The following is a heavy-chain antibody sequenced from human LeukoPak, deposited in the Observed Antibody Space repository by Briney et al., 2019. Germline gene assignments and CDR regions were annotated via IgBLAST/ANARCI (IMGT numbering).Heavy chain of an antibody. CDR2: ITVSGGRT. D-gene: IGHD3-16*01. CDR1: GFTFSSYA. J-gene: IGHJ4*02. CDR3: ARVPVITFGY. V-gene: IGHV3-23*01. Sequence: GGSLRLSCAASGFTFSSYAMSWVRQAPAKGLEWVSDITVSGGRTYYADSVKSRFTISRENSKNTLYLQMNRLRAEDTAVYYCARVPVITFGYWGQGTLVTVSS.